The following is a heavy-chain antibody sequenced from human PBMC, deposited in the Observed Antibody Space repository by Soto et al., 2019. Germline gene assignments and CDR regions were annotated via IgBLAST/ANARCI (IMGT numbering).Heavy chain of an antibody. J-gene: IGHJ4*02. CDR1: GGSISSGGYY. D-gene: IGHD5-18*01. CDR3: ATGPPHRVQISYTGGYYFDY. Sequence: SETLSLTCTVSGGSISSGGYYWSWIRQHPGKGLEWIGYIYYSGSTYYNPSLKSRVTISVDTSKNQFSLKLSSVTAADTAVYYCATGPPHRVQISYTGGYYFDYWGQGTLATVSS. V-gene: IGHV4-31*03. CDR2: IYYSGST.